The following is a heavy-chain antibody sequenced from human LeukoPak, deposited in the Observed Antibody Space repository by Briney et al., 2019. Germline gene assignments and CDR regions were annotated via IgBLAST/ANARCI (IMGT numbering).Heavy chain of an antibody. Sequence: GGSLRLSCAASGFIFSSYSMNWVRQAPGKGLEWVSYISSSRSYIYYADSVKGRFTISRDNAKNSLYLQMNNLRVDDTAVYYCARSLRVRGVPDYMDVWGKGTTVTVYS. CDR1: GFIFSSYS. V-gene: IGHV3-21*04. D-gene: IGHD3-10*01. CDR2: ISSSRSYI. CDR3: ARSLRVRGVPDYMDV. J-gene: IGHJ6*03.